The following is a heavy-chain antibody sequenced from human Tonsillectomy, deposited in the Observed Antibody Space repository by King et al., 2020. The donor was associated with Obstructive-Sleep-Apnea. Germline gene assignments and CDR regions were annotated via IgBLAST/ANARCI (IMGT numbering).Heavy chain of an antibody. D-gene: IGHD3-3*01. CDR1: GFTFSSYW. Sequence: VQLVESGGGLVQPGGSLRLSCAASGFTFSSYWMSWVRQAPGKGLEWVANIKQDGREKYYVDSVEGRFTISRDNAKNSLYLQMNSLRAEDTAVYYCARVNPITIFGVGPRGAFDIWGQGTMVTVSS. CDR2: IKQDGREK. J-gene: IGHJ3*02. CDR3: ARVNPITIFGVGPRGAFDI. V-gene: IGHV3-7*03.